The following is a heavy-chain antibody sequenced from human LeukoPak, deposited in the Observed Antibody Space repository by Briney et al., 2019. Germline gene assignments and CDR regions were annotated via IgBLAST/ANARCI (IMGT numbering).Heavy chain of an antibody. Sequence: PGGSLRLSCAASGFTFSSSAMSWVRQAPGKGLEWVGRIKSKTDGGTTDYAAPVKGRFTISRDDSKNTLYLQMNSLKTEDTAVYYCTTEVGYDSSGYYRTNLYWGQGTLVTVSS. D-gene: IGHD3-22*01. CDR3: TTEVGYDSSGYYRTNLY. CDR1: GFTFSSSA. J-gene: IGHJ4*02. V-gene: IGHV3-15*01. CDR2: IKSKTDGGTT.